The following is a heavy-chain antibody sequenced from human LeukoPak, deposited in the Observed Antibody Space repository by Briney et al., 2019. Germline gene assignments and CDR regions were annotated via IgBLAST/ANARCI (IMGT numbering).Heavy chain of an antibody. CDR1: GYTFTSYD. CDR3: AREAAAGTNYYYYYMDV. CDR2: MNPNSGNT. Sequence: GASVKVSCKASGYTFTSYDINWVRQATGQGLEWMGWMNPNSGNTGYAQKFQGRVTITRNTSISTAYMELSSLRSEDTAVYYCAREAAAGTNYYYYYMDVWGKGTTVTVSS. V-gene: IGHV1-8*03. J-gene: IGHJ6*03. D-gene: IGHD6-13*01.